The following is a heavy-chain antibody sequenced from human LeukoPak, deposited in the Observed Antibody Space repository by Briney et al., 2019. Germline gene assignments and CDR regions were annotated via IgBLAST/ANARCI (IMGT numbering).Heavy chain of an antibody. J-gene: IGHJ5*02. Sequence: SVKVSCKASGGTFSSCAISWVRQAPGQGLEWMGRIIPIFGIANYAQKFQGRVTITADKSTSTAYMELSSLRSEDTAVYYCARGAMVGYDFWSGVNWFDPWGHGSLVTVSS. V-gene: IGHV1-69*04. D-gene: IGHD3-3*01. CDR3: ARGAMVGYDFWSGVNWFDP. CDR2: IIPIFGIA. CDR1: GGTFSSCA.